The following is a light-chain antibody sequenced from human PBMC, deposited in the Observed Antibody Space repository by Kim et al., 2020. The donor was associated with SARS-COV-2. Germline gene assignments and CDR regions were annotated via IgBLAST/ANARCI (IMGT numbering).Light chain of an antibody. Sequence: AFVGDRVTITCRASQGISSWLAWYQQKPGKAPNLLIYAASNLQSGVPSRFNGSGSGTDFTLTISRLQPEDSATYYCQQANSFPWTFGQGTKVDIK. CDR3: QQANSFPWT. CDR2: AAS. J-gene: IGKJ1*01. V-gene: IGKV1-12*01. CDR1: QGISSW.